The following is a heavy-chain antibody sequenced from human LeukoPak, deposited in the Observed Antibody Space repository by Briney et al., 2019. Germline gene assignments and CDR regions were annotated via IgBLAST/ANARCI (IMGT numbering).Heavy chain of an antibody. V-gene: IGHV1-46*01. J-gene: IGHJ3*02. CDR2: INPGGDNT. D-gene: IGHD5-24*01. Sequence: ASAKVSCKASGYTFTNYYIHWVRQAPGQGLEWMGLINPGGDNTDYAQNFQGRVTMTRDTSTGTVYMGLSSLRSEDTAVYYCARIRDGYNDAYDIWGQGTMVTVSS. CDR3: ARIRDGYNDAYDI. CDR1: GYTFTNYY.